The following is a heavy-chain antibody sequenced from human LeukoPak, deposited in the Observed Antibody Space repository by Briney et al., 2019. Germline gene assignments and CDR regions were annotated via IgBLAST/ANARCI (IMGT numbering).Heavy chain of an antibody. D-gene: IGHD5-18*01. Sequence: GGSLRLSCAASVLTFNNYAMTWVRQAPGKGLEWVSVINGGGSSYYADSVKGRFTVSRDNSKNTLYLQMNSLRDEDTAVYYCAKGQGYNYGDSIDYWGQGTLVTVSS. CDR3: AKGQGYNYGDSIDY. V-gene: IGHV3-23*01. CDR2: INGGGSS. CDR1: VLTFNNYA. J-gene: IGHJ4*02.